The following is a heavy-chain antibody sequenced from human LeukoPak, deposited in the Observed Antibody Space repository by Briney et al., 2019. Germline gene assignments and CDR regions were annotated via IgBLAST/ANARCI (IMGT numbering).Heavy chain of an antibody. CDR2: ISSSGDAT. V-gene: IGHV3-23*01. CDR1: GFTFSSHA. CDR3: ATRNFYQGKPYYYYYFDF. D-gene: IGHD3-22*01. J-gene: IGHJ4*02. Sequence: GGSLRLSCAASGFTFSSHAMSWVRQAPGRGLEWVSGISSSGDATYYADSVRGRFTISRDNSRNTLYLQINSLRAEDTAAYYCATRNFYQGKPYYYYYFDFWGQGTLVTVPS.